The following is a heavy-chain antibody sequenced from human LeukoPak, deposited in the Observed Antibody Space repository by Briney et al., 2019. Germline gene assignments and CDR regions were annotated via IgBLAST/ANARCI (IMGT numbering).Heavy chain of an antibody. D-gene: IGHD3-9*01. J-gene: IGHJ4*02. Sequence: PSETLSLTCTVSGGSISSGGYYWSWIRQHPGKGLEWIGYIYYSGSTYYNPSLKSRVTISVDTSKNQFSLKLRSVTAADTAVYYCAREDDVLTGFDYWGQGTLVTVSS. CDR1: GGSISSGGYY. V-gene: IGHV4-31*03. CDR3: AREDDVLTGFDY. CDR2: IYYSGST.